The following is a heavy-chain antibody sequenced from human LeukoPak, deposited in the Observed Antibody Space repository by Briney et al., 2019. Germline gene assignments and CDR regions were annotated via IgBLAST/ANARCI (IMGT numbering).Heavy chain of an antibody. J-gene: IGHJ6*03. CDR2: IYTSGST. CDR3: ARVAGSRIPYYYYMDV. V-gene: IGHV4-61*02. D-gene: IGHD3-10*01. CDR1: GGSISSGSYY. Sequence: SQTLSLTCTVSGGSISSGSYYWSWIRQPAGKGLEWIGRIYTSGSTNYNPSLKSRVTVSVDTSKNQFSLKLSSVTAADTAVYYCARVAGSRIPYYYYMDVWGKGTTVTVSS.